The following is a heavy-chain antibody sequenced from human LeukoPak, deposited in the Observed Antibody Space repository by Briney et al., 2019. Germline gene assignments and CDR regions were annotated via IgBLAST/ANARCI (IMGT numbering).Heavy chain of an antibody. D-gene: IGHD3-22*01. J-gene: IGHJ3*02. CDR2: INPNSGDT. CDR1: GYSFTGYY. Sequence: GASVKVSCKASGYSFTGYYIHWVRQAPGQGLEWMGWINPNSGDTNCAQKFQGRVTMTRDTSTSTVYMELSSLRSEDTAVYYCARVKPNYYDSSAYGTFDIWGQGTMVTVSS. CDR3: ARVKPNYYDSSAYGTFDI. V-gene: IGHV1-2*02.